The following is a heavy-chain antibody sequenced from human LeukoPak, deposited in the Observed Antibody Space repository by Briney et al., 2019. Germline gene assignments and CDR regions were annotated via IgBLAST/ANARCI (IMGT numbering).Heavy chain of an antibody. J-gene: IGHJ2*01. CDR2: IKQDGSEK. D-gene: IGHD2-15*01. Sequence: GGSLRLSCAASGFTFSSYWMSWVRQAPGKGLGWVANIKQDGSEKYYVDSVKGRFTISRDNAKNSLYLQMNSLRAEDTAVYYCARDRVVVVAGYWYFDLWGRGTLVTVSS. CDR1: GFTFSSYW. CDR3: ARDRVVVVAGYWYFDL. V-gene: IGHV3-7*01.